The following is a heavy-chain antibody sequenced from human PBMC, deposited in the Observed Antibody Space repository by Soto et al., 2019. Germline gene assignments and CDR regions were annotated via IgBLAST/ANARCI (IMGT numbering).Heavy chain of an antibody. CDR3: ARALIPHPTIFGVVIIHYGMDV. J-gene: IGHJ6*02. CDR1: GFTFSSYW. Sequence: PGGSLRLSCAASGFTFSSYWMSWVRQAPGKGLEWVANIKQDGSEEYYVDSVKGRFTISRDNAKNSLYLQMNSLRAEDTAVYYCARALIPHPTIFGVVIIHYGMDVWGQGTTVTVSS. CDR2: IKQDGSEE. V-gene: IGHV3-7*01. D-gene: IGHD3-3*01.